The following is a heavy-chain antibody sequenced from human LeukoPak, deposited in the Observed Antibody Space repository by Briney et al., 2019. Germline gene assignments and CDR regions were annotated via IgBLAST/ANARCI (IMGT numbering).Heavy chain of an antibody. J-gene: IGHJ6*03. D-gene: IGHD6-13*01. Sequence: GGSLRLSCAASGFTFSDYYMSWIRQAPGKGLEWVSYISSSGSTIYYADSVKGRFTISRDNSKNTLYLQMNSLTFEDTAVYYCAAAAGTGPYYYYYMDVWGKGTTVTISS. V-gene: IGHV3-11*04. CDR3: AAAAGTGPYYYYYMDV. CDR2: ISSSGSTI. CDR1: GFTFSDYY.